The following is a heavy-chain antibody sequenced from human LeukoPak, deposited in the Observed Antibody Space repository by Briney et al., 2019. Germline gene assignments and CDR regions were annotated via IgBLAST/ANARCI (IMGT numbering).Heavy chain of an antibody. CDR1: APSFTGYY. CDR3: ARGQRNYYGSGSYRDWFDP. V-gene: IGHV4-34*01. J-gene: IGHJ5*02. CDR2: INHRGST. Sequence: SQTLSPTCPLDAPSFTGYYCSWIRQPPGKGLGWLGEINHRGSTNYNPSLKGRVPISVDTSKDQFSLKLSSVAAADTAVYYCARGQRNYYGSGSYRDWFDPWGQGTLVTVSS. D-gene: IGHD3-10*01.